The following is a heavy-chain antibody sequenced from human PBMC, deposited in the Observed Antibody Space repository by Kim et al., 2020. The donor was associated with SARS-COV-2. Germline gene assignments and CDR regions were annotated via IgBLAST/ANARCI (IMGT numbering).Heavy chain of an antibody. CDR2: IYYSGTT. CDR1: GGSISSSSFY. V-gene: IGHV4-39*01. J-gene: IGHJ4*02. Sequence: SETLSLTCTVSGGSISSSSFYWDWIRQTPGKGLEWIGSIYYSGTTYYNPSLKSRVTISVDTSKSQFSLKLTSVTATDTAVYYCARHPRGLCYGETCYRGAWGQGTLVTVSS. D-gene: IGHD2-15*01. CDR3: ARHPRGLCYGETCYRGA.